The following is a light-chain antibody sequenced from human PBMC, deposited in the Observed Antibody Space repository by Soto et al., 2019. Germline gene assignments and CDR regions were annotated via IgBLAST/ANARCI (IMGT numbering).Light chain of an antibody. CDR2: LEGSGSY. V-gene: IGLV4-60*02. Sequence: QSVLTQSSSTSASLGSSVKLTCTLSSGHSSYIIAWHQQQPGKAPRYLMKLEGSGSYNKGSGVPDRFSGSSSGADRYLTIANPQFEDEADYYCETWDFNTRVFGGGTELTVL. CDR1: SGHSSYI. J-gene: IGLJ3*02. CDR3: ETWDFNTRV.